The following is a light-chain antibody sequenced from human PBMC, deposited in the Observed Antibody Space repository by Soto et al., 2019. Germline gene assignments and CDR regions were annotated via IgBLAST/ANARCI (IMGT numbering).Light chain of an antibody. J-gene: IGLJ1*01. V-gene: IGLV2-23*01. Sequence: QSALTQPASVSGSPGQSITISCTGTSSDVGGYNYVSWYQQHPDKAPKLMIYEGSKRPSGVSNRFSGSKSGNTASLTISGLQAEDEADYYCCSYAGSSTYVFGTGTKVTVL. CDR2: EGS. CDR1: SSDVGGYNY. CDR3: CSYAGSSTYV.